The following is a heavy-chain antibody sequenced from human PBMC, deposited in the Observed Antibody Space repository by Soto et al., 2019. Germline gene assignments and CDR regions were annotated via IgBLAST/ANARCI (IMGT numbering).Heavy chain of an antibody. J-gene: IGHJ4*02. CDR2: IIPILGIA. D-gene: IGHD2-2*02. CDR3: AMEYCSSTSCYRDY. V-gene: IGHV1-69*02. Sequence: QVQLVQSGAEVKKPGSSVKVSCKASGGTFSSYTISWVRQAPGQGLEWMGRIIPILGIANYAQKFRGRVTIPADKSTSKAYMELSRLRSEDTAVYYCAMEYCSSTSCYRDYWGQGTLVTVSS. CDR1: GGTFSSYT.